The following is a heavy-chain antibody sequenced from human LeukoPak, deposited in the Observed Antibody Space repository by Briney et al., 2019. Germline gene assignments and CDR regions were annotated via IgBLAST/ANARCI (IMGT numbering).Heavy chain of an antibody. D-gene: IGHD3-22*01. CDR2: IYYSGST. CDR3: ARGPESSGYYTFDF. J-gene: IGHJ4*02. CDR1: GGSISSGDYY. V-gene: IGHV4-30-4*08. Sequence: SETLSLTCTVSGGSISSGDYYWSWIRQPPGKGLEWIGYIYYSGSTYYNPSLKSRVTISVDTSKNQFSLKLTSVTAADTAVYYCARGPESSGYYTFDFWGQGTLVTVSS.